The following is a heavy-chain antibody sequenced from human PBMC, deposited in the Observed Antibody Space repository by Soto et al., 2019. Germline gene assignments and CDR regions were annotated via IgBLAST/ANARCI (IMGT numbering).Heavy chain of an antibody. V-gene: IGHV4-30-4*01. J-gene: IGHJ4*02. CDR3: AREGGESSDGLYYFDS. CDR1: GSSTSRDNY. Sequence: SETLSLTCTVSGSSTSRDNYCSWIRQPPGKGLEWIGHIYYSGNTDYNPSLKSRLAISIDTSKNQFSLKLSSVTAADTAVYFCAREGGESSDGLYYFDSWGQGSLVTVSS. D-gene: IGHD3-16*01. CDR2: IYYSGNT.